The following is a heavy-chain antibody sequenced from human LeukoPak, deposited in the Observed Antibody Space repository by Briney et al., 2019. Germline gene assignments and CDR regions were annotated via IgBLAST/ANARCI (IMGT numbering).Heavy chain of an antibody. J-gene: IGHJ4*02. D-gene: IGHD4-17*01. Sequence: GGSLRLSCAVSRFTFTAAWMSWVRQAPGKGPEWVGRIKGTSDGGTTDYAAPVKGRFTISRDDSKTTLYLQMNSLKTEDTAVYFCTSVGYGEYYFDNWGQGTLVTVSS. CDR2: IKGTSDGGTT. V-gene: IGHV3-15*01. CDR3: TSVGYGEYYFDN. CDR1: RFTFTAAW.